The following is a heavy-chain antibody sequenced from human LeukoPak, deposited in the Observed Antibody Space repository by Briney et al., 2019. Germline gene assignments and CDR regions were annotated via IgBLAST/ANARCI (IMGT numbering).Heavy chain of an antibody. Sequence: GGSLRLSCAASGFTFKLYWVHWVRQAPGKGPVWVSRINDDGSSTTYADSVKGRFTISRDDAKNMLFLQMNSLRGEDTAVYYCVRGGPSTWSWGQGTLVTVSS. CDR3: VRGGPSTWS. D-gene: IGHD2-15*01. J-gene: IGHJ5*02. CDR1: GFTFKLYW. CDR2: INDDGSST. V-gene: IGHV3-74*01.